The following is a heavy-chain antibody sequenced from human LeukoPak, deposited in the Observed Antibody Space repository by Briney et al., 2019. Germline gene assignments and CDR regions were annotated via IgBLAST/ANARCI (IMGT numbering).Heavy chain of an antibody. J-gene: IGHJ4*02. D-gene: IGHD6-19*01. Sequence: ASVKVSCKASGYTFSGYYMHWVRQAPGQGLEWMGWINPNSGATTSAQKFQGGVTMTRDTSISTAYMELSSLRSDDAAVYYCAREFFQWLVRGDFDYWGQGTLVTVSS. CDR1: GYTFSGYY. CDR2: INPNSGAT. CDR3: AREFFQWLVRGDFDY. V-gene: IGHV1-2*02.